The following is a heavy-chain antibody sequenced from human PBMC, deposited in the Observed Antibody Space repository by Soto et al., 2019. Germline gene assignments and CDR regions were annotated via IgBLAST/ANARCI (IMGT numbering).Heavy chain of an antibody. V-gene: IGHV3-7*01. CDR3: ARDRYDYLYYYYYYGMDV. J-gene: IGHJ6*02. D-gene: IGHD5-12*01. CDR2: IKQDGSEK. Sequence: GGSLRLSCAASGFTFSSYWMSWVRQAPGKGLEWVANIKQDGSEKYYVDSVKGRFTISRDNAKNSLYLQMNSLRAEDTAVYYCARDRYDYLYYYYYYGMDVWGQGPTVTVSS. CDR1: GFTFSSYW.